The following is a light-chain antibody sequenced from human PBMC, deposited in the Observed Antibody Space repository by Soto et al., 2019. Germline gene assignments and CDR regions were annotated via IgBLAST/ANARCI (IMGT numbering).Light chain of an antibody. J-gene: IGKJ2*01. V-gene: IGKV4-1*01. CDR1: QSVLYSSNNQNY. CDR3: QQYYSSPPT. Sequence: DIVMTQSPDSLAVSLGERATINCKSSQSVLYSSNNQNYLAWYQQKPGQPPKLVIYWASTRESGVPDRFSGSGSGTDFTLTISSLPAEDVAVYYCQQYYSSPPTFGQGTKLEIK. CDR2: WAS.